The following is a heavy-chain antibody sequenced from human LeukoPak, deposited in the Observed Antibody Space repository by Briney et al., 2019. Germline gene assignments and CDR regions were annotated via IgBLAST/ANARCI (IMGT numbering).Heavy chain of an antibody. J-gene: IGHJ5*02. V-gene: IGHV4-39*07. CDR1: GFTVSSNY. Sequence: PGGSLRLSCEASGFTVSSNYMNWVRQPPGKGLEWIGSIYYSGSTYYNPSPKSRVTISVDTSKNQFSLKLSSVTAADTAVYYCARGYSYGYGGFDPWGQGTLVTVSS. D-gene: IGHD5-18*01. CDR2: IYYSGST. CDR3: ARGYSYGYGGFDP.